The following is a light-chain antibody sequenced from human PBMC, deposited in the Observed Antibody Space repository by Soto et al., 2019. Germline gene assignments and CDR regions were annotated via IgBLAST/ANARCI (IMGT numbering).Light chain of an antibody. CDR1: QSVSSK. J-gene: IGKJ3*01. V-gene: IGKV3-15*01. Sequence: EIVMTQSPATLSVYPGERATLSCRASQSVSSKLGWYQQKPCQAHRLLIYGASIRATGIPARFSGSGSGTEFTLTISSLQSEDFAVYYCQQYNNWPRTCGPGTKVDIK. CDR2: GAS. CDR3: QQYNNWPRT.